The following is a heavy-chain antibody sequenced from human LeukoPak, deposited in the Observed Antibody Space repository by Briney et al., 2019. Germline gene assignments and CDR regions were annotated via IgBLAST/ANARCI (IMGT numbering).Heavy chain of an antibody. Sequence: GGSLRLSCAAFGFTFSSYAMSWVRQAPGKGLEWVSAISGSGGSTYYADSVKGRFTISRDNSKNTLYLQMNSLRAEDTAVYYCAKGNPVAGTSSWFDPWGQGTLVTVSS. CDR3: AKGNPVAGTSSWFDP. J-gene: IGHJ5*02. V-gene: IGHV3-23*01. CDR1: GFTFSSYA. CDR2: ISGSGGST. D-gene: IGHD6-19*01.